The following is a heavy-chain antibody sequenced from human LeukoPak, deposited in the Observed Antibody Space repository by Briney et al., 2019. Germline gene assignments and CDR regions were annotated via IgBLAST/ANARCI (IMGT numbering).Heavy chain of an antibody. CDR3: ARGSRSSGSYLGY. V-gene: IGHV4-59*12. J-gene: IGHJ4*02. Sequence: PSETLSLTCTVSGGSLNSYYWNWIRQPPGKGLEWIGYIYYSGSTNYNPSLKSRVTISVDTSENQFSLKLSSVTAADTAVYYCARGSRSSGSYLGYWGQGTLVTVSS. D-gene: IGHD1-26*01. CDR2: IYYSGST. CDR1: GGSLNSYY.